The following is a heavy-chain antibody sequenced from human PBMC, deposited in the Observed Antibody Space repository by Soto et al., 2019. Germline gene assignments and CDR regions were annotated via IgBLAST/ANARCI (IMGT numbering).Heavy chain of an antibody. CDR3: AKSLRPCVWGSYPHFDY. Sequence: SVKVSCKASGGTFSSYAISWVRQAPGQGLEWMGGIIPIFGTANYAQKFQGRVTITADESTSTAYMELSSLRSEDTAVYYCAKSLRPCVWGSYPHFDYWGQGTRVTVSS. D-gene: IGHD3-16*02. J-gene: IGHJ4*02. CDR2: IIPIFGTA. V-gene: IGHV1-69*13. CDR1: GGTFSSYA.